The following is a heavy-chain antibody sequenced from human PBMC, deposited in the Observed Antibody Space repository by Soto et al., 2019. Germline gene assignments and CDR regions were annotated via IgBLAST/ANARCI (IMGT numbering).Heavy chain of an antibody. Sequence: GGSLRLSCAVSGFSFSSYSMTWVRQAPGKVLEWVSSISGSGVATYYAGSVKGRFTISRDNSKKPLYLQLDTLRAEDTALYYCAKAVSRTFSVFDSLGQRTLLAVCS. CDR3: AKAVSRTFSVFDS. CDR1: GFSFSSYS. V-gene: IGHV3-23*01. CDR2: ISGSGVAT. J-gene: IGHJ4*02.